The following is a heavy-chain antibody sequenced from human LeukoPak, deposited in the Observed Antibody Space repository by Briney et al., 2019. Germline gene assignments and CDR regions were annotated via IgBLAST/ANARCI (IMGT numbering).Heavy chain of an antibody. Sequence: GGSLRLSCAASGFTFSSYAMSWVRQAPGKGLEWVAVISYDGSNKYYADSVKGRFTISRDNSKNTLYLQMNSLRAEDTAVYYCAKEGCSGGSCYYGMDVWGQGTTVTVSS. V-gene: IGHV3-30*18. J-gene: IGHJ6*02. CDR2: ISYDGSNK. CDR1: GFTFSSYA. D-gene: IGHD2-15*01. CDR3: AKEGCSGGSCYYGMDV.